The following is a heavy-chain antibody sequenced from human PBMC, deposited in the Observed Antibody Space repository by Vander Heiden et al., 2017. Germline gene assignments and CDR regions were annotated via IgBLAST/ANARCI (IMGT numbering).Heavy chain of an antibody. CDR2: IYHSRIT. Sequence: QVQLQESGPGLVKPSGTLSLTCAVSGVSISSSNWWSWVRQPPVNGLEWIGEIYHSRITIYNRSLKSRVTISVDKSKDTFSVKLSSVTAADTAVYYCARVARQQLAYNWFDPWCQGTLVALSS. V-gene: IGHV4-4*02. CDR3: ARVARQQLAYNWFDP. J-gene: IGHJ5*02. CDR1: GVSISSSNW. D-gene: IGHD6-13*01.